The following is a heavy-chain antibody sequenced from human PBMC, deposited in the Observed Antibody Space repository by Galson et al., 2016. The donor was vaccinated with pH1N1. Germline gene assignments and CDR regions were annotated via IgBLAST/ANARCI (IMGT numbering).Heavy chain of an antibody. J-gene: IGHJ5*02. CDR3: ARLVWFGELGNWFDP. CDR2: ISYSGST. CDR1: GGSISSGTYY. Sequence: TLSLTCTVSGGSISSGTYYWNWIRQHPGKGLEWIGCISYSGSTYYNPSLKSRITISVDTSMNQFSLKLSSVTAADTAVYYCARLVWFGELGNWFDPWGQGTLVTVSS. D-gene: IGHD3-10*01. V-gene: IGHV4-31*03.